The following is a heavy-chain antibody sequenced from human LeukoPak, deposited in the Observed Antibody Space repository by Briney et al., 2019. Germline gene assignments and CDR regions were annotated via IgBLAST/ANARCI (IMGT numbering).Heavy chain of an antibody. D-gene: IGHD3-22*01. CDR3: AKGAGSYYYDSSGCFDY. CDR2: ISGSGGST. CDR1: GFTFSSYA. J-gene: IGHJ4*02. V-gene: IGHV3-23*01. Sequence: GGSLRLSCAASGFTFSSYAMSWVRQAPGKGLEWVSAISGSGGSTYYADSVKGRFTISRDNSKNTLYLQMNSLRAEDTAVYYCAKGAGSYYYDSSGCFDYWGQGTLVTVSS.